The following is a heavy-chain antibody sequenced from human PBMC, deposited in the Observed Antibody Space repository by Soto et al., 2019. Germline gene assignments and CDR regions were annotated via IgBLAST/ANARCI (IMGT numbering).Heavy chain of an antibody. Sequence: QVQLVQSGAEVKKPGASVKVSCKASGYTFTSYGISWVRQAPGQGLEWMGWISAYNGNTNYAQKLQGRVTMTTDTSTSTAYMELRSLRYDDTAVYYCAREGGYCSSTSCPGYYGMDVWGQGTTVTVSS. CDR2: ISAYNGNT. CDR1: GYTFTSYG. CDR3: AREGGYCSSTSCPGYYGMDV. V-gene: IGHV1-18*04. D-gene: IGHD2-2*01. J-gene: IGHJ6*02.